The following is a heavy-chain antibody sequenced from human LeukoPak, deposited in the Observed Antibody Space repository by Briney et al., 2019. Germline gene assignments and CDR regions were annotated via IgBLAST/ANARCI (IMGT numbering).Heavy chain of an antibody. Sequence: SETLSLTCAVSGYSISSGYYWGWIRQPPGKGLEWIGSIYHSGSTYYNPSLKSRATISVDTSKNQFSLKLSSVTAADTAVYYCASNPTVVVPAADHGSAGFDPWGQGTLVTVSS. CDR1: GYSISSGYY. CDR3: ASNPTVVVPAADHGSAGFDP. J-gene: IGHJ5*02. CDR2: IYHSGST. V-gene: IGHV4-38-2*01. D-gene: IGHD2-2*01.